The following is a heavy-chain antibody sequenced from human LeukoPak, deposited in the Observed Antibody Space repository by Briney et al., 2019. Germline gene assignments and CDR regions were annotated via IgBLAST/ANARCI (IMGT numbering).Heavy chain of an antibody. CDR3: ATKQWLAPPPDS. D-gene: IGHD6-19*01. Sequence: GGSLRLSCAASGFTFSKYWMLWVRQAPGKGLESVSRINTDGTVTTYADSVKGRFTVSRDNANNTMLLQMNSVRDEDTAVYYCATKQWLAPPPDSWGQGTPVTVSS. CDR2: INTDGTVT. J-gene: IGHJ4*02. V-gene: IGHV3-74*01. CDR1: GFTFSKYW.